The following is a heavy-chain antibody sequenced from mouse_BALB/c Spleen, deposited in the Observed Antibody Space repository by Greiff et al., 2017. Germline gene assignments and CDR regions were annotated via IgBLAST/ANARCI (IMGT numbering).Heavy chain of an antibody. CDR2: INPDSSTI. J-gene: IGHJ4*01. CDR1: GFDFSRYW. V-gene: IGHV4-1*02. CDR3: ARPYYGSRYYYAMDY. Sequence: EVKLLESGGGLVQPGGSLKLSCAASGFDFSRYWMSWVRQAPGKGLEWIGEINPDSSTINYTPSLKDKFIISRDNAKNTLYLQMSKVRSEDTALYYCARPYYGSRYYYAMDYWGQGTSVTVSS. D-gene: IGHD1-1*01.